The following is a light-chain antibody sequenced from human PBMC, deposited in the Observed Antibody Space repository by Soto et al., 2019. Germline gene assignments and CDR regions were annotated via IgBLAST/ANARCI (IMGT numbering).Light chain of an antibody. CDR1: RSMSGK. J-gene: IGKJ1*01. Sequence: EIVMTQSPETLSVSPGERAALSCRASRSMSGKLTWYQQKPGQAPRLLIYDASTRDAGIPARISASGSGTEFTLTISSVQSEDFAVYYCQQFENWPHTFGQGTKVEMK. CDR3: QQFENWPHT. V-gene: IGKV3-15*01. CDR2: DAS.